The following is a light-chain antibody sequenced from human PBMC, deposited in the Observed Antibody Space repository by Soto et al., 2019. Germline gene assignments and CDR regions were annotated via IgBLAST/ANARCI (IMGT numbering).Light chain of an antibody. J-gene: IGKJ1*01. CDR1: QSVSSNY. V-gene: IGKV3-20*01. CDR3: QQYGSSPPT. CDR2: GAS. Sequence: EIVLTQSPGTMSLSPGERATLSCRASQSVSSNYLAWYQRKPGQAPRLLIYGASSRATDIPARFSGSGSGTDCTLTITRLEPEDFAVYFCQQYGSSPPTFGQGTKVEIK.